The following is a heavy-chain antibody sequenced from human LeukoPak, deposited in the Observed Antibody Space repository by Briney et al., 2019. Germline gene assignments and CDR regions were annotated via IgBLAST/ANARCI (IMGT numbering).Heavy chain of an antibody. V-gene: IGHV3-7*03. Sequence: PGGFLRLSCAASGFTFSSYWMSWVRQAPGKGLEWVANIKQDGSEKYYVDSVKGRFTISRDNAKNSLYLQMNSLRAEDTAVYYCARGYSSGWYRKWGQGTLVTVSS. D-gene: IGHD6-19*01. CDR2: IKQDGSEK. CDR3: ARGYSSGWYRK. J-gene: IGHJ4*02. CDR1: GFTFSSYW.